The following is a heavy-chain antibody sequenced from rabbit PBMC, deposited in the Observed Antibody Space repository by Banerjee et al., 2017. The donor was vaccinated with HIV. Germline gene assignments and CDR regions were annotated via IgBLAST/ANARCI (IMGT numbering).Heavy chain of an antibody. CDR1: GFFFSSNYC. CDR3: ARGLYDYAGYAYNIYYGMDL. D-gene: IGHD6-1*01. V-gene: IGHV1S45*01. J-gene: IGHJ6*01. Sequence: QEQLEESGGDLVKPGASLTLTCTASGFFFSSNYCMCWVRQAPGKGLEWIACIYTGSSGSTYYASWAKGRFTVSKTSSTTVTLQMTSLTAADTATYFCARGLYDYAGYAYNIYYGMDLWGPGTLVTVS. CDR2: IYTGSSGST.